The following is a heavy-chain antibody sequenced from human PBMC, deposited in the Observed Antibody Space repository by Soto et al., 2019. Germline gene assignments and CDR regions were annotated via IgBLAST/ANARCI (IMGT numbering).Heavy chain of an antibody. V-gene: IGHV1-46*01. CDR3: AGDNSAADLGWWCDP. CDR1: GYSFTSNY. D-gene: IGHD6-13*01. Sequence: QVLLVQSGAEVKKPGASVKISCKASGYSFTSNYMHWVRQAPGQGLEWMGLINPTGSTTIYAQKFQGRVTMTRETSTSTDYMEMNSLASEDTAMYYCAGDNSAADLGWWCDPWGQGTLLTVSS. CDR2: INPTGSTT. J-gene: IGHJ5*02.